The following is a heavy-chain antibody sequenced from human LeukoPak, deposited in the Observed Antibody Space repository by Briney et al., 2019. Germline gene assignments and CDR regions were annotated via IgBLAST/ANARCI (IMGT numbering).Heavy chain of an antibody. CDR1: GYSLTELS. CDR2: FSPGGGET. CDR3: ATRLGEFSSRDAFNI. Sequence: GASVKVSCKVSGYSLTELSMHWVRQAPGKGLEWVGGFSPGGGETIYAQRFQGRVTMTEATSTDTAYMELRSLTYEDTAVYYCATRLGEFSSRDAFNIWGQGTMVTVSS. D-gene: IGHD3-16*02. J-gene: IGHJ3*02. V-gene: IGHV1-24*01.